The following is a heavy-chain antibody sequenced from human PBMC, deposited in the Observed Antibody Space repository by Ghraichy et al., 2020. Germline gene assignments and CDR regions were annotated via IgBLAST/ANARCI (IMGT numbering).Heavy chain of an antibody. CDR1: GFTFNTYA. V-gene: IGHV3-23*01. J-gene: IGHJ4*02. CDR2: ISGSGGST. Sequence: GESLNISCAASGFTFNTYAMSWVRQAPGKGLEWVSAISGSGGSTFYADSVKGRFTISRDSSKNMLYLLMNSLRAEDTALYYCAKGGRGVAVAGSGFDYWGQGTLVTVSS. D-gene: IGHD6-19*01. CDR3: AKGGRGVAVAGSGFDY.